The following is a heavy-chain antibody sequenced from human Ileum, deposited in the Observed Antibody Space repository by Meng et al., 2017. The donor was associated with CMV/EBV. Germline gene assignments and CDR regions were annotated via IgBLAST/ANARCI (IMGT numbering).Heavy chain of an antibody. D-gene: IGHD1-1*01. CDR3: AREMSRTGFFDY. Sequence: QVPLQESGPGLVVPSETLSLTCTVSGGSIGSGDYYWSWIRQPAGKGLEWIGRIHISGATNYNPSLKSRVTMSVDTSKNQFSLKVRSVTAADTAVYYCAREMSRTGFFDYWGQGNLVTVSS. CDR1: GGSIGSGDYY. J-gene: IGHJ4*02. CDR2: IHISGAT. V-gene: IGHV4-61*02.